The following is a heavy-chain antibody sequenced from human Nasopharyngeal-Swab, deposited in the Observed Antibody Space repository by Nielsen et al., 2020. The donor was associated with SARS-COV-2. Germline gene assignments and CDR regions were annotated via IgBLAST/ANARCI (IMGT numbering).Heavy chain of an antibody. CDR1: GGSISSSTYY. V-gene: IGHV4-39*01. J-gene: IGHJ4*02. D-gene: IGHD6-13*01. CDR3: ATLSSSWYEYYFDS. CDR2: IYYGGNT. Sequence: SETLSLTCTVSGGSISSSTYYWAWIRQPPGKDLEWIGSIYYGGNTYYNPSLKSRVTISVDTSKNQFSLKLSSVTAADTAVYYCATLSSSWYEYYFDSWGQGTLVTVSS.